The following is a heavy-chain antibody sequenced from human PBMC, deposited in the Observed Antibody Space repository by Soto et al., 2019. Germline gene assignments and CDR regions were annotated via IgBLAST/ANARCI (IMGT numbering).Heavy chain of an antibody. V-gene: IGHV3-48*02. CDR1: GFTFSSYS. Sequence: EVQLVESGGGLVQPGGSLRLSCAASGFTFSSYSMNWVRQAPGKGLEWVSYISSSSRTIYYADSVKGRFTISRDNAKNPMYLQMNSLRDEDTAVYYCASGQYLDSRGYPIPILAGVFDYWGQGTLVTVSS. J-gene: IGHJ4*02. D-gene: IGHD3-22*01. CDR3: ASGQYLDSRGYPIPILAGVFDY. CDR2: ISSSSRTI.